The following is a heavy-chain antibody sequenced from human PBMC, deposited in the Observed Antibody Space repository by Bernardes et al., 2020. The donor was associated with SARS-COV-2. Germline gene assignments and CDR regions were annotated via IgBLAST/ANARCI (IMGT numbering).Heavy chain of an antibody. D-gene: IGHD2-2*02. CDR1: GLNFSNYG. J-gene: IGHJ4*01. CDR2: IAYDGSNT. Sequence: GGSLRLSCEVSGLNFSNYGMHWVRQAPGRGLEWVAVIAYDGSNTYYGDSVKGRFTISRDNSKNTVFLQMSSMRADDTAVYYCVKDEGYLYLAFYFDFWGRGTLVTVSS. V-gene: IGHV3-30*18. CDR3: VKDEGYLYLAFYFDF.